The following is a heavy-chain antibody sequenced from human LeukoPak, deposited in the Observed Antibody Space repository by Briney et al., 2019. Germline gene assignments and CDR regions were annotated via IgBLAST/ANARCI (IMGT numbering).Heavy chain of an antibody. V-gene: IGHV5-10-1*01. CDR3: ARQGLVPMVRAPGHYYYYYGMDV. CDR2: IDPSDSYT. Sequence: PGEPLRISCQSSGYNNTSYWISWLRQLPGKGQERMRRIDPSDSYTNYSPSFQAHATISADKSISTAYLQWSSLKASDTAMYYCARQGLVPMVRAPGHYYYYYGMDVWGQGTTVTVSS. J-gene: IGHJ6*02. CDR1: GYNNTSYW. D-gene: IGHD3-10*01.